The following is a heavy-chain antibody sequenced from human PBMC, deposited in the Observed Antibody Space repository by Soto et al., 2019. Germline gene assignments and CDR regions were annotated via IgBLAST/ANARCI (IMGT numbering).Heavy chain of an antibody. D-gene: IGHD4-17*01. J-gene: IGHJ6*01. CDR3: ARDRTVTTGTLRTTYYSYGMEV. Sequence: SETLSLTCTVSVVSISSYYWSWIRQPPGKGLEWIGYIYYSGSTNYNPSLKSRVTISVDTSKNQFSLKLSSVTAADTAVYYCARDRTVTTGTLRTTYYSYGMEVWGQGTTVNVSS. CDR1: VVSISSYY. CDR2: IYYSGST. V-gene: IGHV4-59*01.